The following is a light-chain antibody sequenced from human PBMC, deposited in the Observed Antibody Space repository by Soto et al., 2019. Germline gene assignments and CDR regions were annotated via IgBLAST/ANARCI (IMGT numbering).Light chain of an antibody. CDR3: SSYAGTYTV. V-gene: IGLV2-11*01. CDR1: SSDVGRYNL. Sequence: QSGLTQPRSVSGSPGQSVTISCTGTSSDVGRYNLVSWYQQHPGKAPRLMIYDVTKRPSGVPDRFSGSKSGNTASLTISGLQAEDEADYYCSSYAGTYTVFGGGTKLTVL. CDR2: DVT. J-gene: IGLJ3*02.